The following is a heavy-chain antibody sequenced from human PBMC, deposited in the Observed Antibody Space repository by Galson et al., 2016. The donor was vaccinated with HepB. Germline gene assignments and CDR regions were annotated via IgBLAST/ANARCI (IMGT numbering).Heavy chain of an antibody. J-gene: IGHJ4*02. CDR2: IHYSGGT. Sequence: TLSLTCTVSGGSMNSGTYFWSWIRQHPGKGLEWIGYIHYSGGTYFNPSLKSRATISIDTSNHQFSLNLRSLTAADTAVYYCARELFYDSSGSYPGNFFDYWGQGTLVIVSS. CDR1: GGSMNSGTYF. D-gene: IGHD3-22*01. V-gene: IGHV4-31*03. CDR3: ARELFYDSSGSYPGNFFDY.